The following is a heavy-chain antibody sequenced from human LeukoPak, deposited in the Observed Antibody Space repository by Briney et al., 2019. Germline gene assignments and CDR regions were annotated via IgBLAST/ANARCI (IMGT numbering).Heavy chain of an antibody. CDR2: IKEDGITK. Sequence: GGSLRLSCAASGFIFSTYDMHWVRQAPGKGLEWVANIKEDGITKYYVDSVKGRFTISRDNTKNSLYLQMNSLRAEDTAVYYCARDGGRRDDYWGQGTLVTVSS. D-gene: IGHD5-24*01. CDR1: GFIFSTYD. CDR3: ARDGGRRDDY. J-gene: IGHJ4*02. V-gene: IGHV3-7*01.